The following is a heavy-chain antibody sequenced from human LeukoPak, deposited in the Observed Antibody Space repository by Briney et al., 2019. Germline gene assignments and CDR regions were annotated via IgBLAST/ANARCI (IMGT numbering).Heavy chain of an antibody. D-gene: IGHD1-26*01. CDR1: GYTFTGYY. CDR2: INPNSGGT. J-gene: IGHJ4*02. V-gene: IGHV1-2*02. Sequence: ASVKVSCKASGYTFTGYYMHWVRQAPGQGLEWVGWINPNSGGTNYAQKFQGRVTMTRDTSISTAYMELSRLRSDDTAVYYCARVGLQKVGLLGYWGQGTLVTVSS. CDR3: ARVGLQKVGLLGY.